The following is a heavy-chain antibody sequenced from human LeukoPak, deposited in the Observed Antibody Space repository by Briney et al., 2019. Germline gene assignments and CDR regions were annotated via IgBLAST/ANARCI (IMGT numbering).Heavy chain of an antibody. CDR1: GFTFSSYA. Sequence: PGGSLRLSCAASGFTFSSYAMNWFRQAPGKGLEWVSAISASGGSTYYADSVKGRFTISRDNSKNTLYLQMNSLRAEDTAVYYCAKGKRITIFGVLRGGSDWFDPWGQGTLVTVSS. V-gene: IGHV3-23*01. CDR3: AKGKRITIFGVLRGGSDWFDP. J-gene: IGHJ5*02. CDR2: ISASGGST. D-gene: IGHD3-3*01.